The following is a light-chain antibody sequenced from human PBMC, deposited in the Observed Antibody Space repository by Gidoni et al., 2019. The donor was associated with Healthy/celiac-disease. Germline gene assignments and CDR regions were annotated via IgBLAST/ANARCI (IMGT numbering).Light chain of an antibody. CDR2: GNS. J-gene: IGLJ3*02. Sequence: QSVLTQQPSVSGAPGQRVTISCTGSSSNIGAGYDVHWYKKLPGTAPKLLIYGNSNRPSGVPDRFSGSKSGTSASLAITGLQAEDEADYYCQSYDSSLSGVFGGGTKLTVL. CDR1: SSNIGAGYD. CDR3: QSYDSSLSGV. V-gene: IGLV1-40*01.